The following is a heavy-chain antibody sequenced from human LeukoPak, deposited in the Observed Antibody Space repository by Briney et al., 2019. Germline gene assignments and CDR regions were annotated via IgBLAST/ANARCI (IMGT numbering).Heavy chain of an antibody. J-gene: IGHJ6*03. Sequence: GGSLRLSCAASDFTFSDSAIHWVRQAPGKGLEWVGRIRSKANGYATSYGASAKGRLTISRDDSKNTADLQMSDLRTEVTAVYYCTRLRSDTTGGYYYFMDVWGKGTTVIVSS. CDR1: DFTFSDSA. CDR3: TRLRSDTTGGYYYFMDV. CDR2: IRSKANGYAT. V-gene: IGHV3-73*01. D-gene: IGHD1-1*01.